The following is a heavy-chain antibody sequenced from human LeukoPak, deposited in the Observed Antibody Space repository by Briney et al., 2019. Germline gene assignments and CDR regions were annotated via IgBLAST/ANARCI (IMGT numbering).Heavy chain of an antibody. Sequence: SETLSLTCTVSGYSISSGYYWGWIRQPPGKGLEWIGSIYHSGSTNYNPSLKSRVTISVDTSKNQFSLKLSSVTAADTAVYYCARARYSGSYLAGYYYYYMDVWGKGTTVTISS. CDR1: GYSISSGYY. J-gene: IGHJ6*03. CDR2: IYHSGST. D-gene: IGHD1-26*01. V-gene: IGHV4-38-2*02. CDR3: ARARYSGSYLAGYYYYYMDV.